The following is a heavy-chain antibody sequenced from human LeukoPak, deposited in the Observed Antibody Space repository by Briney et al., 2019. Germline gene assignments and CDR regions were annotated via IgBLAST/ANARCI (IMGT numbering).Heavy chain of an antibody. CDR2: IYYSGST. J-gene: IGHJ5*02. V-gene: IGHV4-59*01. Sequence: SVTLSLTCSISVGSISRYHWSGIRRPPGKALECIRYIYYSGSTNYNPSLKSRVTISVDTSKNQFSLKLSSVTAADTAVYYCARVVNSGYDSRGWFDPWGQGTLVTVSS. D-gene: IGHD5-12*01. CDR1: VGSISRYH. CDR3: ARVVNSGYDSRGWFDP.